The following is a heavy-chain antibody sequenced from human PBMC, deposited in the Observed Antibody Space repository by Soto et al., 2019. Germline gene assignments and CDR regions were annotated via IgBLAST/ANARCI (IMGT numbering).Heavy chain of an antibody. D-gene: IGHD2-2*01. CDR1: GYTFTSYD. CDR2: MNPNSGNT. J-gene: IGHJ5*02. V-gene: IGHV1-8*01. CDR3: ARVYTSWGNWFDP. Sequence: GASVKVSCKACGYTFTSYDINWVRQSTGQGLEWMGWMNPNSGNTGYAQKFQGRVTISRDNAKNTLYLQMNSLRAEDTAVYYCARVYTSWGNWFDPWGQGTLVTVSS.